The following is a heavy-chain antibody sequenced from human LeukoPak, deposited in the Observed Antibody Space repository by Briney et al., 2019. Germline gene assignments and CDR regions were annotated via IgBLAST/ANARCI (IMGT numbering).Heavy chain of an antibody. J-gene: IGHJ4*02. CDR1: GGSISSYY. V-gene: IGHV4-59*01. Sequence: SETLSLTCTVSGGSISSYYCTWIRQSPGKGLEWIGYIYYSGSTNYNPSLKSRVTISVDTSKNQFSLKLSSVTAADTAVYYCARGDVYFDYWGQGTLVTVSS. CDR2: IYYSGST. CDR3: ARGDVYFDY. D-gene: IGHD3-16*01.